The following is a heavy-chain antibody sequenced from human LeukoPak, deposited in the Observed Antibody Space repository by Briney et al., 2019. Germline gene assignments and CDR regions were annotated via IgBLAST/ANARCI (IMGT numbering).Heavy chain of an antibody. CDR2: ISYDGSNK. Sequence: GRSLRLSCAASGFTFSSYAMHWVRQAPGKGLGWVAVISYDGSNKYYADSVKGRFTISRDNSKNTLYLQMNSLRAEDTAVYYCARDHTRIAVAGTYYYGMDVWGQGTTVTVSS. D-gene: IGHD6-19*01. CDR3: ARDHTRIAVAGTYYYGMDV. CDR1: GFTFSSYA. J-gene: IGHJ6*02. V-gene: IGHV3-30-3*01.